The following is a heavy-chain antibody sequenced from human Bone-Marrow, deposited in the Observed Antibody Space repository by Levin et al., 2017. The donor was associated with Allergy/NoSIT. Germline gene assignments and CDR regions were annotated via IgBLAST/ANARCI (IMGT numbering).Heavy chain of an antibody. D-gene: IGHD3-22*01. J-gene: IGHJ6*02. Sequence: KASETLSLTCTVSGGSVSSGTDSWSWIRQSPGKGLEWIGFISYTGSPNHSPSFKSRVTISVDTSKNQLSLHLSSVTAADTAVYYCARMGRQFYYDTSGQHGYQHYGMDVWGQGTTVTVSS. CDR3: ARMGRQFYYDTSGQHGYQHYGMDV. V-gene: IGHV4-61*01. CDR1: GGSVSSGTDS. CDR2: ISYTGSP.